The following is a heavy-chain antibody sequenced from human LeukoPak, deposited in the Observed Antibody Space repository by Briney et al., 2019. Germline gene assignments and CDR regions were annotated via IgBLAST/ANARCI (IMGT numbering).Heavy chain of an antibody. V-gene: IGHV3-23*01. CDR2: ISDSGGRT. CDR1: GITLSNYG. D-gene: IGHD3-22*01. J-gene: IGHJ4*02. Sequence: GGSLRLSCAVSGITLSNYGMSWVRQAPGKGLEWVAGISDSGGRTNYADSVKGRFTISRDNPRNTLYLQMNSLRAEDTAVYFCAKRGVVIRVILVGFHKEAYYFDSWAREPWSPSPQ. CDR3: AKRGVVIRVILVGFHKEAYYFDS.